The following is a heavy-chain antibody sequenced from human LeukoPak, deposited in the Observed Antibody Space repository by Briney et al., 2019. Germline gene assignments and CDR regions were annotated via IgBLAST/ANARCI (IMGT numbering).Heavy chain of an antibody. CDR3: ARGGYQLLDGGMDV. V-gene: IGHV4-31*03. CDR1: GGSISSGGYY. J-gene: IGHJ6*04. D-gene: IGHD2-2*01. CDR2: IYYSGST. Sequence: SQTLSLTCTVSGGSISSGGYYWSWIRQHPGKGPEWIGYIYYSGSTYYNPSLKSRVTISVDTSKNQFSLKLSSVTAADTAVYYCARGGYQLLDGGMDVWGKGTTVTVSS.